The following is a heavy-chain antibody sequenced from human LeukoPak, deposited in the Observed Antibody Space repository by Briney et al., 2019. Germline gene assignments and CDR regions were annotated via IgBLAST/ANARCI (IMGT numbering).Heavy chain of an antibody. CDR3: ARDASGSYLFDY. J-gene: IGHJ4*02. CDR1: GFTVSSNY. CDR2: IYSGGST. D-gene: IGHD1-26*01. V-gene: IGHV3-53*01. Sequence: GGSLRLSCAASGFTVSSNYMSWVRQAPGKGLEWVSVIYSGGSTYYADSVKGRFTISRDNSENTLYLQMNSLRAEDTAVYYCARDASGSYLFDYWGQGTLVTVSS.